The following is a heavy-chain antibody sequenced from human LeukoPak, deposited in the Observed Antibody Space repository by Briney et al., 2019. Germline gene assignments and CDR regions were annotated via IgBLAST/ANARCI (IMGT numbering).Heavy chain of an antibody. CDR3: AKDGVEVRGVIIVFVSYMDV. J-gene: IGHJ6*03. D-gene: IGHD3-10*01. V-gene: IGHV3-23*01. CDR2: ISGSGLST. CDR1: GFSFDSYA. Sequence: GGTLRLSCEASGFSFDSYAMSWVRQAPGKGLEWVSAISGSGLSTYYADSVKGRFTISRDNSKNTLYLQMNSLRAEDTAVYYCAKDGVEVRGVIIVFVSYMDVWGEGTTVTISS.